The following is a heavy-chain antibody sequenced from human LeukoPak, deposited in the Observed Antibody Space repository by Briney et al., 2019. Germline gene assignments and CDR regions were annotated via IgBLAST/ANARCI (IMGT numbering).Heavy chain of an antibody. CDR1: GGTFSSYA. J-gene: IGHJ5*02. CDR2: IIPIFGTA. V-gene: IGHV1-69*05. CDR3: ASSAGRYDWFDP. D-gene: IGHD3-10*01. Sequence: SVKVSCKASGGTFSSYAISWVRQAPGQGLEWMGGIIPIFGTANYAQKFQGRVTTTTDESTSTAYMELSSLRSEDTAVYYCASSAGRYDWFDPWGQGTLVTVSS.